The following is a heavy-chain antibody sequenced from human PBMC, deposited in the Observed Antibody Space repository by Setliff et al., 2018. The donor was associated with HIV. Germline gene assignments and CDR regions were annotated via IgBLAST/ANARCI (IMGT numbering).Heavy chain of an antibody. J-gene: IGHJ4*02. CDR3: TKSTGSGVGTYYADS. D-gene: IGHD2-21*02. Sequence: PGGSLRLSCAASGFTFSSYAMSWVRQAPGKGLEWVGFIRSKANGGTSTYYAGSVDGRFTISRDNSKNSLFLQMHSLRSEDTAFYYCTKSTGSGVGTYYADSWGQGTLVTVSS. CDR1: GFTFSSYA. CDR2: IRSKANGGTST. V-gene: IGHV3-43*02.